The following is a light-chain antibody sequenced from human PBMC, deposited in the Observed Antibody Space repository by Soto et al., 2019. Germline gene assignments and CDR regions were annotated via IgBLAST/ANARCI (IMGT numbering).Light chain of an antibody. J-gene: IGLJ3*02. CDR1: SGHSSYA. CDR3: QTWGTGIQGV. Sequence: QLVLTQSPSASASLGASVKLTCTLSSGHSSYAIAWHQQQPEKGPRYLMKLNSDGSHSKGDGIPDRFSGSSSGAERYLTISSLQSEDEADYYCQTWGTGIQGVFGGGTQLTLL. CDR2: LNSDGSH. V-gene: IGLV4-69*01.